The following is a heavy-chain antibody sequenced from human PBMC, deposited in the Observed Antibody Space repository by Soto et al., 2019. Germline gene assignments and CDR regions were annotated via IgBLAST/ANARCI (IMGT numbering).Heavy chain of an antibody. Sequence: SETLSLTCTVSGGSISSYYWSWIRQPPGKGLEWIGYIYYSGSTNYNPSLKSRVTISVDTSKNQFSLKLSSVTAADTAVYYCARVPETYYYYGMDVWRQGTTVTVSS. CDR2: IYYSGST. CDR3: ARVPETYYYYGMDV. J-gene: IGHJ6*02. V-gene: IGHV4-59*01. CDR1: GGSISSYY.